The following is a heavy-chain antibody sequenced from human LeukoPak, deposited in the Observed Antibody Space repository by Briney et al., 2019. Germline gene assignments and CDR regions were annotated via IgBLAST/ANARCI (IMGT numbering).Heavy chain of an antibody. CDR2: IYTSGST. Sequence: PSQTLSLTCTVSGGSISSGSYYWSWIRQPAGKGLEWIGRIYTSGSTDYNPSLKGRVTISVDTSKNQFSLKLSSVTAADTAVYYCARDHYYYGSGSYPNWFDPWGQGTLVTVSS. CDR3: ARDHYYYGSGSYPNWFDP. CDR1: GGSISSGSYY. J-gene: IGHJ5*02. D-gene: IGHD3-10*01. V-gene: IGHV4-61*02.